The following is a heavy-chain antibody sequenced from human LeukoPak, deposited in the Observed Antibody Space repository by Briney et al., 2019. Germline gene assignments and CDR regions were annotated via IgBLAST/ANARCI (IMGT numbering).Heavy chain of an antibody. CDR1: GFIFSNYA. Sequence: GGSLRLSCAASGFIFSNYAMSWVRQAPGKGLEWVSGICARGGNPYYADSVKGLFTISRDNSENTLNLQMNSLRAEDTAVYYCAKARAGDITAAFNYWGQGTLVTVS. J-gene: IGHJ4*02. D-gene: IGHD6-13*01. V-gene: IGHV3-23*01. CDR3: AKARAGDITAAFNY. CDR2: ICARGGNP.